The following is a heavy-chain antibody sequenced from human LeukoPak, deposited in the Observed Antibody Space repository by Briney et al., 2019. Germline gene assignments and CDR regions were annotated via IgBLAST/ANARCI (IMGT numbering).Heavy chain of an antibody. CDR2: ISDSGGST. J-gene: IGHJ6*02. CDR3: VRGYSFGPYGMDV. D-gene: IGHD2-15*01. CDR1: GFPLSSYA. Sequence: GGSLRLSCSASGFPLSSYAMHWVRQAPGKGLEYVSAISDSGGSTYYADSVKGRFTISRDNSKNTLYLQMSSLRAEDTAVYFCVRGYSFGPYGMDVWGQGTTVTVSS. V-gene: IGHV3-64D*09.